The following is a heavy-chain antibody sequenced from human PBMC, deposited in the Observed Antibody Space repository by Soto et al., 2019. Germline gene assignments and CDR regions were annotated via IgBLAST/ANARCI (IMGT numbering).Heavy chain of an antibody. CDR3: ARGGIVATTYYYYYGMDV. CDR1: GYTFTSYG. J-gene: IGHJ6*02. CDR2: ISAYNGNT. D-gene: IGHD5-12*01. V-gene: IGHV1-18*01. Sequence: GASVKVSCKASGYTFTSYGISWVRQAPGQGLEWMGWISAYNGNTNYAQKLQGRVTMTTDTSTSTAYMELRSLRSDDTAVYYCARGGIVATTYYYYYGMDVWGQGTTVTVSS.